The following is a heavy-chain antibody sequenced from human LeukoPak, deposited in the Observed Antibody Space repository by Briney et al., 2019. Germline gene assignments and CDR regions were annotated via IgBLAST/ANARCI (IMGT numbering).Heavy chain of an antibody. Sequence: PSETLSLTCTVSGDSISSGDYSWGWIRQPSGKGLEWIGYIFHTGNPYYNPSLRSRLTISVDRSRNQFSLRLTSVTAADTAVYYCARELWFVNAPGSWLDPWGPGTLVAVSS. D-gene: IGHD3-10*01. CDR1: GDSISSGDYS. V-gene: IGHV4-30-2*01. J-gene: IGHJ5*02. CDR2: IFHTGNP. CDR3: ARELWFVNAPGSWLDP.